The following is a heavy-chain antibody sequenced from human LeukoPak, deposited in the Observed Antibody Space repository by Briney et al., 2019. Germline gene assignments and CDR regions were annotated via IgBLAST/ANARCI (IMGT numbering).Heavy chain of an antibody. J-gene: IGHJ4*02. CDR1: GYTFTGYY. Sequence: ASVKVSCKVSGYTFTGYYMHWVRQAPGQGLEWMGWINPNSGGTNYAQKFQGRVTMTRDTSISTAYMELSRLRSDDTAVYYCARAPRITMVRGVIIPFDYWGQGTLVTVSS. CDR3: ARAPRITMVRGVIIPFDY. CDR2: INPNSGGT. D-gene: IGHD3-10*01. V-gene: IGHV1-2*02.